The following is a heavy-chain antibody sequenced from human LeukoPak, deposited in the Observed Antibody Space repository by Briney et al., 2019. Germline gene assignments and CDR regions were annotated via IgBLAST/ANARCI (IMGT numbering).Heavy chain of an antibody. V-gene: IGHV1-69-2*01. J-gene: IGHJ4*02. D-gene: IGHD1-1*01. CDR2: VYPKDGET. CDR3: ATANDQALGDY. Sequence: ASVKLSCKVSGYTFTDYYMHWVPQAPGKGLEWMGLVYPKDGETIYTEKFQGRVTITADTSTDTSHMELSSLPCDDAAVFSCATANDQALGDYWGQGTLVTVSS. CDR1: GYTFTDYY.